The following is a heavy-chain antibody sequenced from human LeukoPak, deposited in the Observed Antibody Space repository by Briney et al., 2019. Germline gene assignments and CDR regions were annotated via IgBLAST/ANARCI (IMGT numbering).Heavy chain of an antibody. J-gene: IGHJ4*02. CDR1: GGSIGGFY. CDR3: VRDRDSSGWFDY. CDR2: IYYSGSA. V-gene: IGHV4-59*01. D-gene: IGHD6-19*01. Sequence: PSETLSLTCTVSGGSIGGFYWGWIRQPPGKGLEWIGFIYYSGSANYNPSLKSRVTMSVDMSKNQFSLKLSSVTAADTAFYYCVRDRDSSGWFDYWGQGALVTVSS.